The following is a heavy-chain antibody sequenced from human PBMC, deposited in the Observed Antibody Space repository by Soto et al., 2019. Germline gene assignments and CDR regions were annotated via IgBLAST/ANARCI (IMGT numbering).Heavy chain of an antibody. V-gene: IGHV4-4*02. CDR1: GGSISSSNW. Sequence: QVQLQESGPGLVKPSGTLSLTCAVSGGSISSSNWWSWVRQPPGKGLEWNGEIYYSGSTNYNPSLKSRVTRSVDKAKNQFSLKLSSVTAADTAVYYCARVVGGYYYGMDVWGQGTKVTVSS. CDR3: ARVVGGYYYGMDV. D-gene: IGHD2-2*01. J-gene: IGHJ6*02. CDR2: IYYSGST.